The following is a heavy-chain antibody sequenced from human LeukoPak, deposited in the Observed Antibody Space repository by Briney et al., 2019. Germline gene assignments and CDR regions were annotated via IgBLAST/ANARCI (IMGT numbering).Heavy chain of an antibody. CDR1: GCTFTSYD. CDR2: MNPNSGNT. V-gene: IGHV1-8*01. J-gene: IGHJ6*02. D-gene: IGHD6-13*01. CDR3: ARGEGDSSSWYYHYYYGMDV. Sequence: ASVKVSCKASGCTFTSYDINWVRQATGQGLEWMGWMNPNSGNTGYAQKFQGRVTMTRNTSISTAYMELSSLRSEDTAVYYCARGEGDSSSWYYHYYYGMDVWGQGTTVTVSS.